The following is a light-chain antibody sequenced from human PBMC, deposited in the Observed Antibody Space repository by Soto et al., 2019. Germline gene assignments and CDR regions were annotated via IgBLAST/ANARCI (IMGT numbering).Light chain of an antibody. J-gene: IGKJ1*01. CDR3: QQYNSYSWT. CDR1: QSISXW. Sequence: DIQMTQSPSTLSASVGDRVTITCRASQSISXWLAWYQQKPGKAPKLLIYDASSLESGVXSXXXXXXXXXXXTXTISSLQPDDFATYYCQQYNSYSWTFGQGTKVEIK. CDR2: DAS. V-gene: IGKV1-5*01.